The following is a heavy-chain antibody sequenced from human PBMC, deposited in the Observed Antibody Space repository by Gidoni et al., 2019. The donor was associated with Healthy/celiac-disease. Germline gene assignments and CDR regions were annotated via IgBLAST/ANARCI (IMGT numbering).Heavy chain of an antibody. J-gene: IGHJ4*02. CDR2: ISYDGSNK. Sequence: QVQLVESGGGVVQPGRSLRLSCAASGFTISSYGMHWVRQAPGKGLEWVAVISYDGSNKYYADSVKGRFTISRDNSKNTLYRQMNSLRAEDTAVYYCAKDRGGYPDDYWGQGTLVTVSS. CDR3: AKDRGGYPDDY. CDR1: GFTISSYG. D-gene: IGHD5-12*01. V-gene: IGHV3-30*18.